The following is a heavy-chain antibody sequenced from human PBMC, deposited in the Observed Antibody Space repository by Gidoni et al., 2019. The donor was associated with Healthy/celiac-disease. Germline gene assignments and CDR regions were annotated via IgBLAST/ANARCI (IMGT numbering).Heavy chain of an antibody. D-gene: IGHD4-4*01. CDR3: ASEFLRGLQFNYYYYGMDV. Sequence: QLQLQESGPGLVKPSETLSLTCTVSGGSISSSSYYWGWIRQPPGKGLEWIGSIYYSGSTYYNPYLKSRVTISVDTAKNQFSLKLSSVTAADTAVYYCASEFLRGLQFNYYYYGMDVWGQGTTVTVSS. V-gene: IGHV4-39*07. CDR2: IYYSGST. J-gene: IGHJ6*02. CDR1: GGSISSSSYY.